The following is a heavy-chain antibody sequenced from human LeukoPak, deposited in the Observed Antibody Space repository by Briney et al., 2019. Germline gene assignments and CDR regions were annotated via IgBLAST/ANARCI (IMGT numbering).Heavy chain of an antibody. J-gene: IGHJ3*01. CDR2: TYYRSKWYN. V-gene: IGHV6-1*01. CDR1: GDSVSSNSVA. Sequence: SQTLSLTCAISGDSVSSNSVAWNWIRQSPSRGLEWLGRTYYRSKWYNDYAVSVKSRITIHPDTSKNQSSLQLNSVAPEDTAVYYCAREREHAFNLWGQGTMVTVSS. CDR3: AREREHAFNL. D-gene: IGHD5-24*01.